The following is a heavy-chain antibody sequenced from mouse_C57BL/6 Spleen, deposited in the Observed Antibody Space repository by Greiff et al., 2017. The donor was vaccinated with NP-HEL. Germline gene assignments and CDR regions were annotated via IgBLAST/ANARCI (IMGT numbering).Heavy chain of an antibody. CDR1: GYTFTSYW. CDR3: ARGTYYGSSYPYAMDY. D-gene: IGHD1-1*01. CDR2: IHPNSGST. V-gene: IGHV1-64*01. J-gene: IGHJ4*01. Sequence: VQLQQPGAELVKPGASVKLSCKASGYTFTSYWMHWVKQRPGQGLEWIGMIHPNSGSTNYNEKFKSKATLTVDKSSSTAYMQLSSLTSEDSAVYYCARGTYYGSSYPYAMDYWGQGTSVTVSS.